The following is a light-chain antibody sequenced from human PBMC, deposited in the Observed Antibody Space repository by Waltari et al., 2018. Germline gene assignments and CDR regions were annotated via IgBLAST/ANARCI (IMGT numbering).Light chain of an antibody. CDR2: DVS. V-gene: IGLV2-14*01. Sequence: QSALTQPASVSGSPGQSVTIFCAGTSNDVGGYNSVSWYQEHPGQAPRVIIYDVSDRPSGVSDRFSGSKSDNTASLTISGLHAEDEADYYCSSQSSNDVVLFGGGTKLTVL. J-gene: IGLJ2*01. CDR1: SNDVGGYNS. CDR3: SSQSSNDVVL.